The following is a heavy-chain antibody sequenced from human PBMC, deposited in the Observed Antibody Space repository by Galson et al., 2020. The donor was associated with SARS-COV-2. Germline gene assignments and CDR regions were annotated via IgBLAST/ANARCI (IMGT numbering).Heavy chain of an antibody. V-gene: IGHV4-39*01. D-gene: IGHD3-10*01. CDR3: ARRADYYGSGSCDY. CDR2: IYYSGST. CDR1: GGSISSSSYY. Sequence: SETLSLTCTVSGGSISSSSYYWGWIRQPPGKGLEWIGSIYYSGSTYYNPSLKSRVTISVDTSKNQFSLKLSSVTAADTAVYYCARRADYYGSGSCDYWGQGTLVTVSS. J-gene: IGHJ4*02.